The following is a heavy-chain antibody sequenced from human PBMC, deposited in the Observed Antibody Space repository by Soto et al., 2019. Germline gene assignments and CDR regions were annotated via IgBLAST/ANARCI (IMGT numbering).Heavy chain of an antibody. CDR2: ISGSGFKK. V-gene: IGHV3-23*01. CDR3: AKNQGVELVPLATVDWFDP. J-gene: IGHJ5*02. Sequence: GGSLRLSCAASGFIFENFGMSWVRQAPGKGLEWISSISGSGFKKYYADSVKGRFTISRDNSKSTVYLELNNLSAEDTAVYHCAKNQGVELVPLATVDWFDPWGQGSVVTSPQ. D-gene: IGHD1-26*01. CDR1: GFIFENFG.